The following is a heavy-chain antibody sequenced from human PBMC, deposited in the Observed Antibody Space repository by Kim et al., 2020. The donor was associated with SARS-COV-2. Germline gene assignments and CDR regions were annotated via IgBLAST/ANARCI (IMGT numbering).Heavy chain of an antibody. CDR3: ARGNEGDSILAYYFDY. J-gene: IGHJ4*02. CDR2: INHSGST. CDR1: GGSFSGYY. D-gene: IGHD3-3*01. Sequence: SETLSLTCAVYGGSFSGYYWSWIRQPPGKGLEWIGEINHSGSTNYNPSLKSRVTISVDTSKNQFSLKLSSVTAADTAVYYCARGNEGDSILAYYFDYWGQGTLVTVSS. V-gene: IGHV4-34*01.